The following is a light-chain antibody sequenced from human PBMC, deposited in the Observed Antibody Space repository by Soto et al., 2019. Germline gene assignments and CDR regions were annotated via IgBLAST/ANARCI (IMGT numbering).Light chain of an antibody. CDR3: QQYGTSPFT. J-gene: IGKJ3*01. Sequence: EIVLTQAPATLSLSPGERATVSCRASQSVAYTYLAWFQQKPGQAPRLLIYGASNRATGIPDRFSGSGSGTDFTLTISRLEPEDFAVYYCQQYGTSPFTFGPGTKVDIK. CDR1: QSVAYTY. V-gene: IGKV3-20*01. CDR2: GAS.